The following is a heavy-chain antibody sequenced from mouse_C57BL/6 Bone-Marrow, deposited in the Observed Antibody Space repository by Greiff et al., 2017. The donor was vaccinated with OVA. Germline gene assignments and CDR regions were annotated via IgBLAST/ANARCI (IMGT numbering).Heavy chain of an antibody. D-gene: IGHD1-1*01. J-gene: IGHJ2*01. V-gene: IGHV1-81*01. CDR3: ARSLYYGSSDGY. CDR2: IYPRSGNT. CDR1: GYTFTSYG. Sequence: QVQLQQSGAELARPGASVKLSCKASGYTFTSYGISWVKQRTGQGLEWIGEIYPRSGNTYYNEKFKGKATLTADKSSSTAYMELRSLTSEDSAVYFCARSLYYGSSDGYWGQGTTLTVSS.